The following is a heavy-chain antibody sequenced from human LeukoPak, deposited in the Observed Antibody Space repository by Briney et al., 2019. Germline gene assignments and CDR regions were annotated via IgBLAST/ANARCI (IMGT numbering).Heavy chain of an antibody. V-gene: IGHV4-4*07. CDR2: ISTSGST. CDR3: ARGIWEMATIPYWYFDI. Sequence: SETLSLTCTVSGASISNYYWSWLRQPAGKGLEWIGRISTSGSTNYNPSLKSRVTMSVDTSKNQFSLKLSSVTAADTALYYCARGIWEMATIPYWYFDIWGRGTLVTVSS. D-gene: IGHD5-24*01. J-gene: IGHJ2*01. CDR1: GASISNYY.